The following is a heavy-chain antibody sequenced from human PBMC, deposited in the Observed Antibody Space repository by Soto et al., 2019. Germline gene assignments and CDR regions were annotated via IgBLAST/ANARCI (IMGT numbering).Heavy chain of an antibody. D-gene: IGHD3-22*01. J-gene: IGHJ4*02. CDR3: ARGGYYYDSSGLVL. CDR2: ITSDGSST. Sequence: EVQLVESGGGLVQPGGSLRLSCAASGFTFSSYWMHWVRQAPGKGLVWVSRITSDGSSTSYADSVKGRFTISRDNAKNTLYLQMNSLRADDTAVYYCARGGYYYDSSGLVLWGQGTLVTVSS. V-gene: IGHV3-74*01. CDR1: GFTFSSYW.